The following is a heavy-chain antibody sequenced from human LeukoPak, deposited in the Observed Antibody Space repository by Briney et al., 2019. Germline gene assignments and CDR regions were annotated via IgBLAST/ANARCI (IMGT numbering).Heavy chain of an antibody. CDR2: IYHSGSI. D-gene: IGHD3-10*01. CDR3: ARAPNLMVRRVNYYYYGMDV. CDR1: GGSISSGGYY. Sequence: SETLSLTCTVSGGSISSGGYYWSWTWQPPGKGLGWIGYIYHSGSIYYNPSLKSRVTISVDRSKNQFSLKLSSVTAADTAVYYCARAPNLMVRRVNYYYYGMDVWGQGTTVTVSS. J-gene: IGHJ6*02. V-gene: IGHV4-30-2*01.